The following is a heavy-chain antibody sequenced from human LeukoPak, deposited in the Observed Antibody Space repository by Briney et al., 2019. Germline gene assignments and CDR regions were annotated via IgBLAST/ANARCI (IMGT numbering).Heavy chain of an antibody. CDR1: GGSISSYY. D-gene: IGHD5-18*01. CDR3: AGHNSLQLWFNY. J-gene: IGHJ4*02. V-gene: IGHV4-59*08. Sequence: SETLSLTCTVSGGSISSYYWSWIRQPPGKGLEWIGYIYYSGSTNYNPSLKSRVTISVDTSKNQFSLKLSSVTPADTAVYYCAGHNSLQLWFNYWGQGTLVTVSS. CDR2: IYYSGST.